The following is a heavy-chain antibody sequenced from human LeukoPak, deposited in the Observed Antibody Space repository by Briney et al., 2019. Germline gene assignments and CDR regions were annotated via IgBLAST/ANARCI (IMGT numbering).Heavy chain of an antibody. CDR2: ISSNGGST. J-gene: IGHJ4*02. CDR3: AREGVPGTTDY. V-gene: IGHV3-64*01. Sequence: GGSLRLSCAASGFIFSSYSMHWVRQAPGKGLESVSAISSNGGSTYYANSVRGRFTISRDNSKNTLYLQMGSLRAGDLAVYYCAREGVPGTTDYWGQGTLVTVSS. CDR1: GFIFSSYS. D-gene: IGHD6-19*01.